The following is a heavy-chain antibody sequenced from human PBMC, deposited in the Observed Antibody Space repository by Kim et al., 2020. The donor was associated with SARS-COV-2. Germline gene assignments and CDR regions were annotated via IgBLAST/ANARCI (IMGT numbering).Heavy chain of an antibody. D-gene: IGHD3-10*01. CDR3: AALDSVQGPGGI. V-gene: IGHV3-7*01. Sequence: YVDEVKGRFTMSRDNAKNSLYLQMSSRRTEDTAIYYCAALDSVQGPGGIWGQGTLVTVSS. J-gene: IGHJ4*02.